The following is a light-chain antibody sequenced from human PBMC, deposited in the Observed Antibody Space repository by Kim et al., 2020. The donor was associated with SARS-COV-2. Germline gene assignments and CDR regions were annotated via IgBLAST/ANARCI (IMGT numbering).Light chain of an antibody. V-gene: IGLV4-69*01. CDR2: INRDGSH. Sequence: SVTLTGTLSSGYSDYAIAWHQQQPNKGPRSLMRINRDGSHDRWDEIPDRFSGSMSGAERYLIISSLQSDDEATYFCQTWGPGIRVFGGGTQLTVL. J-gene: IGLJ3*02. CDR3: QTWGPGIRV. CDR1: SGYSDYA.